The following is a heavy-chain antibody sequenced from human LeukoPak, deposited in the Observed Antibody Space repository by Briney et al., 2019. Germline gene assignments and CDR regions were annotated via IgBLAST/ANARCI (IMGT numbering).Heavy chain of an antibody. CDR2: IYTSGST. J-gene: IGHJ5*02. D-gene: IGHD2-2*02. Sequence: SETLSLTCTVSGGSISSYYWSWIRQPPGKGLEWIGRIYTSGSTNYNPSLKSRVTISVDTSKNQFSLKLSSVTAADTAVYYCARGDCSSTSCYTEEWFDPWGQGTLVTVSS. CDR1: GGSISSYY. V-gene: IGHV4-4*08. CDR3: ARGDCSSTSCYTEEWFDP.